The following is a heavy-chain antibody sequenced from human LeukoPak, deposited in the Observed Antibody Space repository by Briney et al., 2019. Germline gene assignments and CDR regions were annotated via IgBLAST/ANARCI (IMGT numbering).Heavy chain of an antibody. CDR2: IYYSGST. V-gene: IGHV4-59*12. D-gene: IGHD5-12*01. J-gene: IGHJ4*02. Sequence: SETLSLTCTVSGGSISSYYWSWIRQPPGKGLEWIGYIYYSGSTNYNPSLKSRVTISVDTSKNQFSLKLSSVTAADTAMYYCATSGYSGYDLNSWGQGTLVTVSS. CDR1: GGSISSYY. CDR3: ATSGYSGYDLNS.